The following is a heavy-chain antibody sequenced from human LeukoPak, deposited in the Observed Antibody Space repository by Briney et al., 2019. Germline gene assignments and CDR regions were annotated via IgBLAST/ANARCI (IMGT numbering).Heavy chain of an antibody. CDR1: GGSISSSSYS. J-gene: IGHJ2*01. CDR2: IYYSGST. V-gene: IGHV4-61*01. CDR3: ARNYGGNRSYWYFDL. D-gene: IGHD4-23*01. Sequence: KSSETLSLTCTVSGGSISSSSYSWTWIRQPPGKGLEWIGYIYYSGSTNYNPSLKSRVTISVDTSKNQFSLKLSSVTAADTAVYYCARNYGGNRSYWYFDLWGRGTLVTVSS.